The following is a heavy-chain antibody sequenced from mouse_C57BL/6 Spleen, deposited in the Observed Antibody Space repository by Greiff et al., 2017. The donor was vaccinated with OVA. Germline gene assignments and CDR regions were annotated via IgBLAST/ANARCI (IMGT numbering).Heavy chain of an antibody. V-gene: IGHV5-17*01. D-gene: IGHD1-1*01. CDR3: ARQYYGSSPFDY. CDR1: GFTFSDYG. Sequence: EVKLVESGGGLVKPGGSLKLSCAASGFTFSDYGMHWVRQAPEKGLEWFAYISSGSSTIYYADTVKGRFTISRDNAKNTLFLQMTSLRSEDTAMYYCARQYYGSSPFDYWGQGTTLTVSS. J-gene: IGHJ2*01. CDR2: ISSGSSTI.